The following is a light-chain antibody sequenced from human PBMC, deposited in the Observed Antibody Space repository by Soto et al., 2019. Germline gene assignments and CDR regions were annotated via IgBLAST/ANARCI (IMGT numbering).Light chain of an antibody. J-gene: IGKJ4*01. V-gene: IGKV1-33*01. CDR2: DAS. Sequence: DIQMTQSPSSLSASVGDRVAITCQASQDISNYLNWYQQKPGKAPKLLIYDASNLETGVPSRFSGSGSGTDFTLTISSLQPEDIGTYYCQEYDNLLTFGGGTKVEIK. CDR3: QEYDNLLT. CDR1: QDISNY.